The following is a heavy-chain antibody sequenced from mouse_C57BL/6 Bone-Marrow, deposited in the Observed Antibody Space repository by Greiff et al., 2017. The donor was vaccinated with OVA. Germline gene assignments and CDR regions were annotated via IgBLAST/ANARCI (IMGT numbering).Heavy chain of an antibody. D-gene: IGHD1-1*01. CDR2: ISSGGSYT. CDR1: GFTFSSYG. V-gene: IGHV5-6*01. J-gene: IGHJ1*03. CDR3: AGECYGSSFCWYFDV. Sequence: EVQGVESGGDLVKPGGSLKLSCAASGFTFSSYGMSWVRQTPDKRLEWVATISSGGSYTYYPDRVKGRFTISRDHAKNTLYLQMSRLKCDETAMYYCAGECYGSSFCWYFDVWGTGTTVTVSS.